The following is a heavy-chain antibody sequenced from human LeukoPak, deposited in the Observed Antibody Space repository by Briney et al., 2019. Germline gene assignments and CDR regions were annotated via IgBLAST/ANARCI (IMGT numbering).Heavy chain of an antibody. Sequence: SETLSLTCAVYGGSFSGYYWSWIRQPPGKGLEWIGEINHSGSTNYNPSLKSRVTISVDTSKNQFSLKLSSVTAADTAVYYCARVFRGCWLNYFDYWGQGTLVTVSS. CDR3: ARVFRGCWLNYFDY. CDR2: INHSGST. CDR1: GGSFSGYY. D-gene: IGHD3-22*01. V-gene: IGHV4-34*01. J-gene: IGHJ4*02.